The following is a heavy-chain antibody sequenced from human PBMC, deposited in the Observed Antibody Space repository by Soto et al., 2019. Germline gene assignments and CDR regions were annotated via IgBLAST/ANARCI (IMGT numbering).Heavy chain of an antibody. V-gene: IGHV1-2*02. D-gene: IGHD3-3*01. CDR2: INPATGAA. CDR1: GYPVTAYY. Sequence: QLHLVQSGAVVKKPGASVTVSCSASGYPVTAYYMHWVRQAPGRGLEWMGGINPATGAAKYTPTFQGRVTMARDTSTSTVFMELSGLTSGDTAVFYCARGGGVGVAGSAAFDMWGQGTLVTVSS. J-gene: IGHJ3*02. CDR3: ARGGGVGVAGSAAFDM.